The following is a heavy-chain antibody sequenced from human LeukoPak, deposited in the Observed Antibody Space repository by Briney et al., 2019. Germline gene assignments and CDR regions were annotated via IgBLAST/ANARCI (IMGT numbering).Heavy chain of an antibody. CDR2: ISWNSGSI. D-gene: IGHD3-3*01. J-gene: IGHJ6*02. V-gene: IGHV3-9*01. Sequence: PGGSLRLSCAASGFTFDDYAMHWVRQAPGKGLEWVSGISWNSGSIGYADPVKGRFTISRDNAKNSLYLQMNSLRAEDTALYYCAKDHYYDFWSGYYTEDYYYGMDVWGQGTTVTVSS. CDR1: GFTFDDYA. CDR3: AKDHYYDFWSGYYTEDYYYGMDV.